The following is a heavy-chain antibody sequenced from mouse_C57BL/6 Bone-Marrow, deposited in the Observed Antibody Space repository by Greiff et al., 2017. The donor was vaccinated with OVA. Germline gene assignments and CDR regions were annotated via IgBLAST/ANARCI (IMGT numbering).Heavy chain of an antibody. V-gene: IGHV8-8*01. CDR2: IWWDDDK. D-gene: IGHD2-10*02. CDR1: GFSLSTFGMG. CDR3: APVWYNWYLDV. Sequence: QVQLKQSGPGILQPSQTLSLTCSFSGFSLSTFGMGVGWIRQPSGKGREWLAHIWWDDDKYYNPALKSRLTISKDTSTNQVSLKIANVDTADTATYYCAPVWYNWYLDVWGTGTTVTVSS. J-gene: IGHJ1*03.